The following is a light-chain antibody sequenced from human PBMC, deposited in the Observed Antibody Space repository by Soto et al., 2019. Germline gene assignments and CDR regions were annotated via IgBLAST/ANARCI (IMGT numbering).Light chain of an antibody. CDR1: SSDIGAYIY. V-gene: IGLV2-14*01. CDR3: SSYTRSSTSYV. CDR2: EVS. Sequence: QSALTQPPSASGSPGQSVTISCTGTSSDIGAYIYVSWYQQHPGKAPKLMIYEVSNRPSRVSNRFSGSKSGNTASLTISGLQAEDEADYYCSSYTRSSTSYVFGTGTKLTVL. J-gene: IGLJ1*01.